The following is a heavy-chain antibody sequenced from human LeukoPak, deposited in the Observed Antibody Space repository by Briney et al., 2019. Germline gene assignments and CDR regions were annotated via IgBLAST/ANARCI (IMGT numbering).Heavy chain of an antibody. CDR1: GVSINSSQYY. D-gene: IGHD1-26*01. J-gene: IGHJ4*02. CDR2: MYYSGST. V-gene: IGHV4-39*01. CDR3: ARQREQYIDF. Sequence: SETLSLTCAVSGVSINSSQYYWGWIRQPPGKGLEWIGTMYYSGSTYYNPSLKSRVTISVDTSKNQFFLNLSSVTAADTAVNYCARQREQYIDFWGQGTLVTVSS.